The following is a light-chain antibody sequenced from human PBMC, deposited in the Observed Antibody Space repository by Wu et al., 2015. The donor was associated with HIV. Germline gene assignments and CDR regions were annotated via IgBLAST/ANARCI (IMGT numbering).Light chain of an antibody. CDR1: QSVSSSY. CDR2: GAS. V-gene: IGKV3-20*01. Sequence: EIVLTQSPGTLSLSPGERATLSCRASQSVSSSYLAWYQQKPGQAPRLLIYGASSRATGIPDRFSGSGSGTDFTLTISRLEPEDFAVYYCQQYGSSPLTFGGGPRWXSN. CDR3: QQYGSSPLT. J-gene: IGKJ4*01.